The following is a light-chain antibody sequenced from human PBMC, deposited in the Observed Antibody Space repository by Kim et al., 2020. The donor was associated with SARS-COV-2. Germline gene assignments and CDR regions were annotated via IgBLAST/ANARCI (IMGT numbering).Light chain of an antibody. J-gene: IGLJ3*02. CDR3: QSFHDNAWV. V-gene: IGLV6-57*01. CDR2: CDH. CDR1: SGSISSDF. Sequence: GKTVIIPCTRSSGSISSDFVQWIQQRPGTSPTTVIYCDHVRPSGVPDRFSGFVDSSSNSASLTISGLKTEDEADYYCQSFHDNAWVFGGGTQLTVL.